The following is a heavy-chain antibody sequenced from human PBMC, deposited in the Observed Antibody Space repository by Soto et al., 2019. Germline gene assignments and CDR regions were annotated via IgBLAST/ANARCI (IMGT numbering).Heavy chain of an antibody. J-gene: IGHJ3*02. CDR2: INHSGST. D-gene: IGHD3-16*01. Sequence: PSETLSLTCAVSGGSISSGGYYWSWIRQPPGKGLEWIGEINHSGSTNYNPSLKSRVTISVDTSKNQFSLKLSSVTAADTAVYYCASGRKYEGEPRAFDIWGQGTMVTVSS. CDR3: ASGRKYEGEPRAFDI. CDR1: GGSISSGGYY. V-gene: IGHV4-34*01.